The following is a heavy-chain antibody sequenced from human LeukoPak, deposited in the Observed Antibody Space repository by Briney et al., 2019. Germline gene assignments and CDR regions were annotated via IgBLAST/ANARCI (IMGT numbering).Heavy chain of an antibody. D-gene: IGHD3-3*01. CDR3: AKDPNPFYDFWSGYK. CDR1: GFTFAGHT. CDR2: IGGRDDRT. V-gene: IGHV3-23*01. J-gene: IGHJ4*02. Sequence: PGGSLRVSCVASGFTFAGHTMTWLRQAPGKGLEWVSIIGGRDDRTYYADSVEGRFTISSDNSKNILYLQMSSLRAEDTGVYYCAKDPNPFYDFWSGYKWGQGTLVTVSS.